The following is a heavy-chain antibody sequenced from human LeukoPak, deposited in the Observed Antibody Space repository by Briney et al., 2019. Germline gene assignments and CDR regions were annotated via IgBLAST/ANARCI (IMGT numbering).Heavy chain of an antibody. CDR1: GGSFSGYY. Sequence: SETLSLTCAVYGGSFSGYYWSWIRQPPGKGLEWIGEINHSRSTNYNPSLKSRVTISVDTSKNQFSLKLSSVTAADTAVYYCARLDGSGSYQIDYWGQGTLVTVSS. V-gene: IGHV4-34*01. J-gene: IGHJ4*02. D-gene: IGHD3-10*01. CDR2: INHSRST. CDR3: ARLDGSGSYQIDY.